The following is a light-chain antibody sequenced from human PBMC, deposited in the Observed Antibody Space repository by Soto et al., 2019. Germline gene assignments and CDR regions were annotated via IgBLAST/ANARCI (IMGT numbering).Light chain of an antibody. CDR2: DAS. CDR1: RSVSRS. CDR3: HQSSNWPFI. V-gene: IGKV3-11*01. Sequence: EIVLTQSPATLSLSPGERATLSCRASRSVSRSLALYPQKPGQAPRLLVSDASNRATGIPARFSCSGSGTALTLAISRLEPEDFSVYYRHQSSNWPFIYGPRTKVDIK. J-gene: IGKJ3*01.